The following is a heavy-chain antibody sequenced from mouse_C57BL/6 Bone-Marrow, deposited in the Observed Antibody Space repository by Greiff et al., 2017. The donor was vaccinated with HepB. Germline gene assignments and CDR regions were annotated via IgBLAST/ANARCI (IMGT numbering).Heavy chain of an antibody. CDR1: GYTFTSYW. Sequence: QVQLQQSGAELVRPGTSVKLSCKASGYTFTSYWMHWVKQRPGQGLEWIGVIDPSDSYTNYNQKFKGKATLTVDTSSSTAYMQLSSLTSEDSAVYYCARDYGSSYAAWFAYWGQGTLVTVSA. CDR2: IDPSDSYT. D-gene: IGHD1-1*01. J-gene: IGHJ3*01. V-gene: IGHV1-59*01. CDR3: ARDYGSSYAAWFAY.